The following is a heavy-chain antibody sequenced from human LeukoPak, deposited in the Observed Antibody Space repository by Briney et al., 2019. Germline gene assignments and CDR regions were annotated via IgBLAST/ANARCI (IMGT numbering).Heavy chain of an antibody. V-gene: IGHV4-39*07. Sequence: SETLSLTCTVSGGSISSSSYYWGWIRQPPGKGLEWIGSIYYSGSTYYNPSLKSRVTISVDTSKNQFSLKLSSVTAADTAVYYCARVIAAYYDYVWGSYRPDWFDPWGQGTLVTVSS. J-gene: IGHJ5*02. D-gene: IGHD3-16*02. CDR3: ARVIAAYYDYVWGSYRPDWFDP. CDR1: GGSISSSSYY. CDR2: IYYSGST.